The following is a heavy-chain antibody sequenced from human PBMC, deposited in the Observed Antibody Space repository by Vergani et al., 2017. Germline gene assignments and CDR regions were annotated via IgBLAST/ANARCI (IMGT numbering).Heavy chain of an antibody. Sequence: QVQLQESGPGLVKPSQTLSLTCTVPGGSISSYYWSWIRQPPGKGLEWIGYIYYSGSTNYNPSLKSRVTISVDTSKNQFSLKLSSVTAADTAVYYCAREQQLGGFDYWSQGTLVTVSS. V-gene: IGHV4-59*01. J-gene: IGHJ4*02. CDR1: GGSISSYY. CDR3: AREQQLGGFDY. CDR2: IYYSGST. D-gene: IGHD6-6*01.